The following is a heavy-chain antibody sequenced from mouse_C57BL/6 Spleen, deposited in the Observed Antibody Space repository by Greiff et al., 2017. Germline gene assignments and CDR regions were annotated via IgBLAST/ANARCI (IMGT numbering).Heavy chain of an antibody. D-gene: IGHD1-1*01. CDR1: GYTFTSYW. CDR2: INPSNGGT. CDR3: AREKSVPYGSSLYWYFDV. V-gene: IGHV1-53*01. Sequence: VQLQQPGTELVKPGASVKLSCKASGYTFTSYWMHWVKQRPGQGLEWIGNINPSNGGTNYNEKFKSKATLTVDKSSSTAYMQLSSLTSEDSAVYYCAREKSVPYGSSLYWYFDVWGTGTTVTVSS. J-gene: IGHJ1*03.